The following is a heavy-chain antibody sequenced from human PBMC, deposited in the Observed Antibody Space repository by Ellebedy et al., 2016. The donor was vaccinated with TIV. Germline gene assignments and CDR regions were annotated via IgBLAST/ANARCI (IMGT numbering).Heavy chain of an antibody. V-gene: IGHV1-69*04. D-gene: IGHD1-26*01. CDR2: IIPILGIA. CDR3: ARDLNSGSYYVRNWFDP. J-gene: IGHJ5*02. CDR1: GYTFTSYG. Sequence: AASVKVSCKASGYTFTSYGISWVRQAPGQGLEWMGRIIPILGIANYAQKFQGRVTITADNSTSTAYMELSSLRSEDTAVYYCARDLNSGSYYVRNWFDPWGQGTLVTVSS.